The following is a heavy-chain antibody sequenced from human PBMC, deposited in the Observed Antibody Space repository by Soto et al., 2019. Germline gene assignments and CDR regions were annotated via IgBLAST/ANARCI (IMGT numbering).Heavy chain of an antibody. J-gene: IGHJ5*02. Sequence: GGSLRLSCAGSGFTFGDSYMSWIRQAPGKGLEWLSYISPGSRYPAYADSVKGRFTISRDNAKRARYLQMMSLTAEDTAIYYCVRGGGGGLFDPWGQGTMVTVSS. CDR2: ISPGSRYP. CDR1: GFTFGDSY. CDR3: VRGGGGGLFDP. V-gene: IGHV3-11*06. D-gene: IGHD2-15*01.